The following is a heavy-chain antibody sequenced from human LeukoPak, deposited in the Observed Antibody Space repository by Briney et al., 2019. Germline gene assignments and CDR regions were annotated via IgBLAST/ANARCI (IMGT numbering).Heavy chain of an antibody. CDR2: ISGSGGST. Sequence: GGSLRLSCAASGFTFSSYSMNWVRQAPGKGLEWVSAISGSGGSTYYADSVKGRFTISRDNSKNTLYLQMNSLRAEDTAVYYCAKDNPWLPQYYGMDVWGQGTTVTVSS. D-gene: IGHD5-12*01. J-gene: IGHJ6*02. V-gene: IGHV3-23*01. CDR1: GFTFSSYS. CDR3: AKDNPWLPQYYGMDV.